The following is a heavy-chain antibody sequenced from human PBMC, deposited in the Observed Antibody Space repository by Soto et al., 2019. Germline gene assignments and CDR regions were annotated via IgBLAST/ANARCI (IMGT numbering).Heavy chain of an antibody. CDR1: GYTFTSYA. CDR2: INAGNGNT. Sequence: ASVKVSCKASGYTFTSYAMHWVRQAPGQRLEWMGWINAGNGNTKYSQKFQGRVTITRDTSASTAYMELSSLRSEDTAVYYCARWIAVAGAFDIWGQGTMVTVSS. V-gene: IGHV1-3*01. J-gene: IGHJ3*02. D-gene: IGHD6-19*01. CDR3: ARWIAVAGAFDI.